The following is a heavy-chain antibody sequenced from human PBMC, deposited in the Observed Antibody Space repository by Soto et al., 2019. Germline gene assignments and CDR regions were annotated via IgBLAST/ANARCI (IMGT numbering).Heavy chain of an antibody. CDR1: GFAFSSHA. J-gene: IGHJ4*02. CDR3: AKDRRAGGNSAFYFDF. D-gene: IGHD3-16*01. CDR2: ISATGGGT. Sequence: GGSLRLSCAASGFAFSSHAMSWVRQAPGKGLEWVSLISATGGGTYYADSVKGRFTISRDNSHNTLYLQVHSLTAEDTAVYYCAKDRRAGGNSAFYFDFWGQGAQVTVSS. V-gene: IGHV3-23*01.